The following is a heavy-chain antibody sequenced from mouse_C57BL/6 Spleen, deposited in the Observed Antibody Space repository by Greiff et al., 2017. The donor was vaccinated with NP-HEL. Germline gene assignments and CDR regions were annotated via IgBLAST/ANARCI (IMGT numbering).Heavy chain of an antibody. Sequence: VQLQQSGPELVKPGASVKISCKASGYTFTDYYMNWVKQSHGKSLEWIGDINPNNGGTSYNQKFKGKATLTVDKSSSTAYMELRSLTSEDSAVDYWARKGLWSAWFAYWGQGTLVTVSA. J-gene: IGHJ3*01. D-gene: IGHD1-1*02. CDR1: GYTFTDYY. V-gene: IGHV1-26*01. CDR3: ARKGLWSAWFAY. CDR2: INPNNGGT.